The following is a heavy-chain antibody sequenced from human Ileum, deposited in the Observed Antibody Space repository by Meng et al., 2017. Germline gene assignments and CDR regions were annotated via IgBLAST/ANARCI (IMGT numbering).Heavy chain of an antibody. J-gene: IGHJ4*02. Sequence: VPLEYGGPGLLKPSETRSLACAVYGGSFSGYYWSWIRQPPEKGLEWIGEIHHSGSTNYNPSLKSRVTTSVDTSKNQFSLKLTSVTAADTAVYYCARGVWLVRGVIISSFDYWGQGALVTVSS. CDR2: IHHSGST. V-gene: IGHV4-34*01. CDR1: GGSFSGYY. CDR3: ARGVWLVRGVIISSFDY. D-gene: IGHD3-10*01.